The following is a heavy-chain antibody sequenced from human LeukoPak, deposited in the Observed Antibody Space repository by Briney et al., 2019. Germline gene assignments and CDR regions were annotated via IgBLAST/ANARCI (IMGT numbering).Heavy chain of an antibody. J-gene: IGHJ4*02. V-gene: IGHV4-34*01. CDR1: GGSFSGYY. CDR2: INHSGST. CDR3: ARTAYYYDSSGYYYFDY. Sequence: SETLSLTCAVYGGSFSGYYWSWIRQPPGKGLEWIGEINHSGSTNYNPSLKSRVTISVDTSKNQFSLKLSSVTAADTAVYYCARTAYYYDSSGYYYFDYWGQGTLVTVSS. D-gene: IGHD3-22*01.